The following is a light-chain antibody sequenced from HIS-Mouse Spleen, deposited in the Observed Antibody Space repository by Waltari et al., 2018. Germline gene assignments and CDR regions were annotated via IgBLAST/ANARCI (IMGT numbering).Light chain of an antibody. J-gene: IGLJ3*02. CDR3: AAWDDSLSGPV. CDR2: RNN. CDR1: SSNIGSNY. V-gene: IGLV1-47*01. Sequence: QSVLTQPPSASGTPGQRVTISCSGSSSNIGSNYVYWYQQLPGTAPKLLIYRNNDGPAGVPDRVSGSKSGTSASLAISGLRSEDEADYYCAAWDDSLSGPVFGGGTKLTVL.